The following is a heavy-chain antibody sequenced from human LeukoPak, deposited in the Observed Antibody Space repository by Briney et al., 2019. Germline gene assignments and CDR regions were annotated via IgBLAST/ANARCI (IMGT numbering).Heavy chain of an antibody. D-gene: IGHD3-22*01. CDR2: IRSKANSCAT. J-gene: IGHJ4*02. Sequence: GGSLRLSCAASGFTFSGSAMHWVRQASGKGLEWVGRIRSKANSCATAYAASVKGRFTISRDDSKNTAYLQMNSLKTEDTAVYYCTRHPYYYDSSGYGWGQGTLVTVSS. V-gene: IGHV3-73*01. CDR3: TRHPYYYDSSGYG. CDR1: GFTFSGSA.